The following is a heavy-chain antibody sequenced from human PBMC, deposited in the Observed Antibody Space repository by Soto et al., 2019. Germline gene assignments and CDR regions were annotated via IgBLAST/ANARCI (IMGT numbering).Heavy chain of an antibody. CDR3: ARGPMVMVAFDI. CDR1: GYTFSSYA. D-gene: IGHD5-18*01. J-gene: IGHJ3*02. V-gene: IGHV3-64*01. Sequence: SCKASGYTFSSYAMHWVRQAPGKGLEYVSAISSNGGSTYYANSVKGRFTISRDNSKNTLYLQMGSLRAEDMAVYYCARGPMVMVAFDIWGQGTMVTVSS. CDR2: ISSNGGST.